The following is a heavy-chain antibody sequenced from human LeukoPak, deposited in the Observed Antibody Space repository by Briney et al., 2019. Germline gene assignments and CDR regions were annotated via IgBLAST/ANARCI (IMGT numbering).Heavy chain of an antibody. V-gene: IGHV4-4*08. CDR2: VYASGST. D-gene: IGHD3-16*01. CDR3: ARDLGGYDDAFDI. Sequence: AETLSLTCTLSGGSISSYYWSWIRHPPGEGLEWIGYVYASGSTNYNPSLKSRVTISVDASKNQFSLKLSPINVPDLAVYYCARDLGGYDDAFDIWGQGTMVTVSS. J-gene: IGHJ3*02. CDR1: GGSISSYY.